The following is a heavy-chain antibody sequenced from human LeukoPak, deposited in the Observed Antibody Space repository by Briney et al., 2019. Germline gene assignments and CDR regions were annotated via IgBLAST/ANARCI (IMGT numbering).Heavy chain of an antibody. Sequence: SETLSLTCAVYGGSFSGYYWSWIRQPPGKGLEWIGEINHSGSTNYNPSLKSRVTISVDTSKRQFSLRMNPVTAADTAVYFCAGYYSSIYGMDVWGQGTSVTVSS. CDR2: INHSGST. D-gene: IGHD3-3*01. CDR3: AGYYSSIYGMDV. CDR1: GGSFSGYY. J-gene: IGHJ6*02. V-gene: IGHV4-34*01.